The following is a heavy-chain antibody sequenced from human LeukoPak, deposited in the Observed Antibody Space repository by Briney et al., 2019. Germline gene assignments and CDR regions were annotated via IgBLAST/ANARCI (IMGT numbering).Heavy chain of an antibody. J-gene: IGHJ3*02. Sequence: PSETLSLTCTVSGGSISSSRYYWGWIRQPPGKGLEWIGTIYYSGATYYNPSLQSRVTISVDTSKNHFSLKLTSVTAADTAVYYCARHSGAREVVEDAFDIWGQGTMVTVSS. CDR3: ARHSGAREVVEDAFDI. CDR2: IYYSGAT. D-gene: IGHD2-2*01. CDR1: GGSISSSRYY. V-gene: IGHV4-39*01.